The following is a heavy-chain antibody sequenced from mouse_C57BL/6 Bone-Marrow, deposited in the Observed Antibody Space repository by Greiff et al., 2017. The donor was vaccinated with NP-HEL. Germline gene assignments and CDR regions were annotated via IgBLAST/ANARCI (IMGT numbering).Heavy chain of an antibody. CDR1: GFNIKDDY. V-gene: IGHV14-4*01. D-gene: IGHD2-3*01. CDR3: TLYDGYSHWYFDV. CDR2: IDPENGDT. Sequence: VQLKQSGAELVRPGASVKLSCTASGFNIKDDYMHWVKQRPEQGLEWIGWIDPENGDTEYASKFQGKATITADTSSNTAYLQLSSLTSEDTAVYYCTLYDGYSHWYFDVWGTGTTVTVSS. J-gene: IGHJ1*03.